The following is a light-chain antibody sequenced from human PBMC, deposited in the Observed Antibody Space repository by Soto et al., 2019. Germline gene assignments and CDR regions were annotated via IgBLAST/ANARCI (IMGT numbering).Light chain of an antibody. CDR3: QKINSAPFT. J-gene: IGKJ3*01. CDR1: QGVANY. Sequence: DIQLTQSPSFLSASVGDRVTITCRASQGVANYFAWYQQKPGLAPKLLIYAASTLRSGVPSRFSGSGSGTDFTLTISSLQPEDVATYYCQKINSAPFTFGPGTKVDIK. V-gene: IGKV1-27*01. CDR2: AAS.